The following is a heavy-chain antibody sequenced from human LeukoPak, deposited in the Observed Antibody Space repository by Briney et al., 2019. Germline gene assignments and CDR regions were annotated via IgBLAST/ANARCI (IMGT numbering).Heavy chain of an antibody. J-gene: IGHJ4*02. CDR3: AEPEGGYYDIRPD. Sequence: GGXXXLSXXAXGXTXXSYXMSWVRQAPGKGLEWXSAISGSGGSTYYADSVKGRFTISRDNSKNTLYLQMNSLRAEDTAVYYCAEPEGGYYDIRPDWGQGTLVTVSS. CDR2: ISGSGGST. CDR1: GXTXXSYX. D-gene: IGHD3-22*01. V-gene: IGHV3-23*01.